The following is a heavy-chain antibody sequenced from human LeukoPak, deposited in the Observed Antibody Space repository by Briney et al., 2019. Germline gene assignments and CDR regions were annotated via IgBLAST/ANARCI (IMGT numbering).Heavy chain of an antibody. CDR3: AKDGACSSTSCYDAHYYYYGMDV. CDR2: ISYDGSNK. CDR1: GFTFSSYS. D-gene: IGHD2-2*01. Sequence: SGGSLRLSCAAPGFTFSSYSMHWVRQAPGKGLEWVAVISYDGSNKYYADSVKGRFTISRDNSKNTLYLQMNSLRAEDTAVYYCAKDGACSSTSCYDAHYYYYGMDVWGQGTTVTVSS. J-gene: IGHJ6*02. V-gene: IGHV3-30*18.